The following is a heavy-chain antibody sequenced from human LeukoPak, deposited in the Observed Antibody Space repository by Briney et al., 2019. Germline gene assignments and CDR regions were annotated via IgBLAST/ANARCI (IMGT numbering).Heavy chain of an antibody. D-gene: IGHD3-22*01. J-gene: IGHJ4*02. Sequence: GGSLRLSCAASGFTFSSYAMSWVRQAPGKGLEWVSAISGSGGSTYYADSVRGRFTISRDNSKNTLYLQMNSLRAEDTAVYYCAKDLYSYDSSGPIDYWGQGTLVTVSS. CDR2: ISGSGGST. CDR1: GFTFSSYA. CDR3: AKDLYSYDSSGPIDY. V-gene: IGHV3-23*01.